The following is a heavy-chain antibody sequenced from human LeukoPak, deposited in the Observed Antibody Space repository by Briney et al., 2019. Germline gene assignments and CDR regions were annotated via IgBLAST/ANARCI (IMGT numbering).Heavy chain of an antibody. J-gene: IGHJ1*01. V-gene: IGHV3-43*02. D-gene: IGHD3-22*01. CDR1: GFTFEDYA. CDR2: VTGDGSST. Sequence: PGGCLRLSCAASGFTFEDYAMHWVRQAPGKGLEWVSFVTGDGSSTYYADSVKGRFTISRDNSKNSLYLQMNSLRIQDTALYYCANDRDTTGYEQWGQGTLVTVSS. CDR3: ANDRDTTGYEQ.